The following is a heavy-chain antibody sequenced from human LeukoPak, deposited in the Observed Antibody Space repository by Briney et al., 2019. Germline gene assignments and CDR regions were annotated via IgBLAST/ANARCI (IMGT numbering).Heavy chain of an antibody. Sequence: KVSCKASGYTFTSYGISWVRQAPGQGLEWMGRIDPSDSYTNYSPSFQGHVTISADKSISTAYLQWSSLKASDTAMYYCARRDAFDIWGQGTMVTVSS. CDR1: GYTFTSYG. CDR2: IDPSDSYT. V-gene: IGHV5-10-1*01. CDR3: ARRDAFDI. J-gene: IGHJ3*02.